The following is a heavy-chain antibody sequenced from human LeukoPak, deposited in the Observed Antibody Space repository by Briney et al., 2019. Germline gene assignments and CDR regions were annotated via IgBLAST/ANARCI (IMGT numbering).Heavy chain of an antibody. V-gene: IGHV1-2*02. CDR1: GYTFTGYY. J-gene: IGHJ6*02. D-gene: IGHD2-2*01. CDR2: INPNSGGT. Sequence: ASVKVSCKASGYTFTGYYMHWVRQAPGQGLEWMGWINPNSGGTNYAQKFQGRVTMTRDTSISTAYMELSRLRSDDTAVYYCAGVWCSSTSCYSRPDYYYGMDVWGQGTTVTVSS. CDR3: AGVWCSSTSCYSRPDYYYGMDV.